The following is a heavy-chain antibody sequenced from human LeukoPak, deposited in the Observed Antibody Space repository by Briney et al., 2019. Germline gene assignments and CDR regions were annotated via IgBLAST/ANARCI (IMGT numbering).Heavy chain of an antibody. J-gene: IGHJ4*02. CDR2: IYSGGTT. CDR3: ASKLTSGY. Sequence: GGSLRLPCVVSGFTVTSNYMSWVRQAPGKGLEWVSVIYSGGTTNYADSVKGRFTVYRDNSKNNLYLQMNSLRAEDAAVYYCASKLTSGYWGQGTLVTVSS. CDR1: GFTVTSNY. D-gene: IGHD4-17*01. V-gene: IGHV3-66*01.